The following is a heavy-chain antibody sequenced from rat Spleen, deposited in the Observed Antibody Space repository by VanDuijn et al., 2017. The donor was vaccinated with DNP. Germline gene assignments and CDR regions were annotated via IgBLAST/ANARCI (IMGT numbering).Heavy chain of an antibody. CDR3: ARYSLIKRVWDY. V-gene: IGHV4-2*01. J-gene: IGHJ2*01. CDR1: GFNFDDFW. CDR2: INEHSTIM. D-gene: IGHD4-1*01. Sequence: EVKLVESGGGLVQPGRSLKLSCAASGFNFDDFWMGWVRQAPGRGLEWLGEINEHSTIMNYIPFLRDKISFSRDNAQNTLYLQMSELGSEDMATYYCARYSLIKRVWDYWGQGVTVTVSS.